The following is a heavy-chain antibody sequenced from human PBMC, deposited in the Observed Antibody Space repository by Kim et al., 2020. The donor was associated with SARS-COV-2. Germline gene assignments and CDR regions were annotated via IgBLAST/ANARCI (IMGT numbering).Heavy chain of an antibody. CDR3: AKDMSSSIAVAGD. J-gene: IGHJ4*02. Sequence: YADSVKGRFTLSRDHAKNSLYLQMNSLRAEDTALYYCAKDMSSSIAVAGDWGQGTLVTVSS. D-gene: IGHD6-19*01. V-gene: IGHV3-9*01.